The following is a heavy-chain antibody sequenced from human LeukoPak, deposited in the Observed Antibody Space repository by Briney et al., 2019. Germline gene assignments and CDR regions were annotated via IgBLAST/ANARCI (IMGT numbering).Heavy chain of an antibody. CDR2: IYYSGST. Sequence: WVRQAPGKGLEWIGSIYYSGSTYYNPSLKSRVTISVDTSKNQFSLKLSSVTAADTAVYYCARLDTAMVIDYWGQGTLVTVSS. V-gene: IGHV4-39*07. CDR3: ARLDTAMVIDY. J-gene: IGHJ4*02. D-gene: IGHD5-18*01.